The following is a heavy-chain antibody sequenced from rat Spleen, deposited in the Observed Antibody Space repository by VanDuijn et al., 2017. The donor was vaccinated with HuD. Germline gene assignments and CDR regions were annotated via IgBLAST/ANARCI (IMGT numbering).Heavy chain of an antibody. J-gene: IGHJ2*01. CDR2: IIYDGSST. Sequence: EVQLVESGGGLVQPGRSLKFSCAASGFTFSDYAMAWVRQAPKKGLEWVATIIYDGSSTYYRASEKGRFTISRDNAKSTLYLQMDSLRSEDTATYCCARHTTSIPFDYWGQGVMVTVSS. CDR3: ARHTTSIPFDY. V-gene: IGHV5-17*01. CDR1: GFTFSDYA. D-gene: IGHD1-9*01.